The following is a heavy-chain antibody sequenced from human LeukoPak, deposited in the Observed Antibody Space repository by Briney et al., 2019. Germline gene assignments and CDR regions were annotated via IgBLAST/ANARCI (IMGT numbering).Heavy chain of an antibody. V-gene: IGHV2-70*01. J-gene: IGHJ4*02. CDR2: IDWDDDK. D-gene: IGHD3-16*01. CDR1: GFSLSTSGMC. Sequence: SGPALVKPTQTLTLTCTFSGFSLSTSGMCVSWIRQPPGKALEWLALIDWDDDKYYSTSLKTRLTISKDTSKNQVVLTVTNMDPVDTATYYCARTTYDYVWGSYEAHDYWGQGTLVTVSS. CDR3: ARTTYDYVWGSYEAHDY.